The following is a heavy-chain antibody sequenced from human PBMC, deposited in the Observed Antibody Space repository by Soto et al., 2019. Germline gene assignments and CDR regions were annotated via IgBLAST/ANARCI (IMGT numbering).Heavy chain of an antibody. CDR3: ARGRVPVHTAMANDY. Sequence: ASVKVSCKASGYTFTSYGISWVRQAPGQGLEWMGWISAYNGNTNYAQKLQGRVTMTTDTSTSTAYMELRSLRSDDTAVYYCARGRVPVHTAMANDYWGQGTLVTVSS. D-gene: IGHD5-18*01. CDR2: ISAYNGNT. V-gene: IGHV1-18*01. CDR1: GYTFTSYG. J-gene: IGHJ4*02.